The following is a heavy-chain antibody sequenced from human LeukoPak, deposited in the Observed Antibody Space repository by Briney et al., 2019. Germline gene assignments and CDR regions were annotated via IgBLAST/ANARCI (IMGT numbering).Heavy chain of an antibody. CDR2: IYYSGST. J-gene: IGHJ4*02. CDR3: ARHVWLQPFDY. V-gene: IGHV4-59*08. Sequence: ASQTLSLACSLSGRSLNRYYWGWIRQPPGKGLEWIGYIYYSGSTNYNPSLKSRVTISVDTSKNQFSLKLSSVTAADTAVYYCARHVWLQPFDYWGQGTLVTVSS. CDR1: GRSLNRYY. D-gene: IGHD3-9*01.